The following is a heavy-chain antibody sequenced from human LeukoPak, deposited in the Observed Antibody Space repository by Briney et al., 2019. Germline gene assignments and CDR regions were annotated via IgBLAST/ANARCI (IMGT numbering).Heavy chain of an antibody. J-gene: IGHJ5*02. V-gene: IGHV4-38-2*02. D-gene: IGHD6-13*01. Sequence: PSETLSLTCIVSGYPISSGYYWGWIRQPPGKGLEWIGNIHHSGSTYYNPSLKSRVTISVDTSKNQFSLKLSSVTAADTAVYYCARDAAAATNNWFDPWGQGTLVTVSS. CDR3: ARDAAAATNNWFDP. CDR1: GYPISSGYY. CDR2: IHHSGST.